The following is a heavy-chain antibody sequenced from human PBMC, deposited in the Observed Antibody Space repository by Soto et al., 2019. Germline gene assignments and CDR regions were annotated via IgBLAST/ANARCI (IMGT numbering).Heavy chain of an antibody. CDR1: GFTCSDHY. J-gene: IGHJ6*02. CDR3: ARYLVVGYTYSGMDV. Sequence: EVQLVESGGGLVQPGGSLRLSCAASGFTCSDHYMDWVRQAPGKGLEWVGRSRDKVRSHRTEFAASVKGRFTISRDDSKNSVYLEMNSLKTEDTAVYYCARYLVVGYTYSGMDVWGQGTTVTVSS. D-gene: IGHD2-15*01. CDR2: SRDKVRSHRT. V-gene: IGHV3-72*01.